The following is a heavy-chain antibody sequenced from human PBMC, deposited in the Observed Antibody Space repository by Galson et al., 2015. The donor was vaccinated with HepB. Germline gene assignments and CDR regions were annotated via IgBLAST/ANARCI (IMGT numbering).Heavy chain of an antibody. CDR1: GFTFSNYG. V-gene: IGHV3-30*18. Sequence: SLRLSCAASGFTFSNYGILWVRQAPGKGLEWVTIISDDGKAIEYADSVKGRFTVSRDNSENTLYLQMNSLRAEDTAIYYCAKGGLSTSDWNDALDVWGQGTMVTVS. CDR3: AKGGLSTSDWNDALDV. J-gene: IGHJ3*01. D-gene: IGHD1-1*01. CDR2: ISDDGKAI.